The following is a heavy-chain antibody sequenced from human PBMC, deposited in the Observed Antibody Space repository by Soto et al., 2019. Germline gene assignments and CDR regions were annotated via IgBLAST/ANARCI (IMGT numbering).Heavy chain of an antibody. Sequence: ASVKVSCKASGYTFTSYDINWVRQATGQGLEWMGWMNPNSGNTGYAQKFQGKVTMTRNTSISTAYMELSSLRSEDTAVYYCARGPPHGFPTPLYDYVWGSYRDAFDIWGQGTMVTVSS. CDR3: ARGPPHGFPTPLYDYVWGSYRDAFDI. CDR2: MNPNSGNT. V-gene: IGHV1-8*01. CDR1: GYTFTSYD. D-gene: IGHD3-16*02. J-gene: IGHJ3*02.